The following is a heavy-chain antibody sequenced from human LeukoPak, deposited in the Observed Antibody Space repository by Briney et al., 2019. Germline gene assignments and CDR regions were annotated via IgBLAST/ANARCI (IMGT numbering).Heavy chain of an antibody. J-gene: IGHJ4*02. CDR1: GGSFSGYF. V-gene: IGHV4-34*01. Sequence: SETLSLTCAVYGGSFSGYFWSWIRQPPGKGPEWIGEINHSGSTNYNPSLKSRVTISVDTSKNQFSLKLSSVTAADTAVYYCARGTGNYDFWSGYYFYFDYWGQGTLVTVSS. D-gene: IGHD3-3*01. CDR3: ARGTGNYDFWSGYYFYFDY. CDR2: INHSGST.